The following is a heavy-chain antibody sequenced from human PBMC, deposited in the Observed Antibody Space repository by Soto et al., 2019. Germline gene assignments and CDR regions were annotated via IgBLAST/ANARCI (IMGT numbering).Heavy chain of an antibody. J-gene: IGHJ5*02. D-gene: IGHD1-1*01. CDR1: GGTFISYA. Sequence: SGEVCCRASGGTFISYAISWVRQAPGQGLEWMGGIIPIFGTANYAQKFQGRVTITADESTSTAYMELSSLRSEDTAVYYCARGENWNLNWFDPWGQGTLVTVSS. CDR3: ARGENWNLNWFDP. V-gene: IGHV1-69*13. CDR2: IIPIFGTA.